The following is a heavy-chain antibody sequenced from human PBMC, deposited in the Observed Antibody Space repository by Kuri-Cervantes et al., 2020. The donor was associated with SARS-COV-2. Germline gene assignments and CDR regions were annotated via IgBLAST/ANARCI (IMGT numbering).Heavy chain of an antibody. CDR2: IKQDGSEK. J-gene: IGHJ4*02. V-gene: IGHV3-7*01. CDR3: ARGRQWLALYYFDY. Sequence: GGSLKLSCAASGFTFGSYWMSWVRQAPGKGLEWVANIKQDGSEKYYVDSVKGRFTISRDNAKNSLYLQMNSLRAEDTAVYYCARGRQWLALYYFDYWGQGTLVTVSS. D-gene: IGHD6-19*01. CDR1: GFTFGSYW.